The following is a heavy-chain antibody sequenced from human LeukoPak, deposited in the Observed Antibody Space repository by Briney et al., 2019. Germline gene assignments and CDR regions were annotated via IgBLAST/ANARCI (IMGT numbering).Heavy chain of an antibody. CDR3: ARRYSSSWYHPGWFDY. CDR1: GYTFISYY. Sequence: HGASVKVSCKASGYTFISYYMHWVRQAPGQGLEWMGIINPSGGSTSYAQKFQGRVTMTRDTSTSTVYMELSSLRSEDTAVYYCARRYSSSWYHPGWFDYWGQGTLVTVSS. V-gene: IGHV1-46*01. D-gene: IGHD6-13*01. CDR2: INPSGGST. J-gene: IGHJ4*02.